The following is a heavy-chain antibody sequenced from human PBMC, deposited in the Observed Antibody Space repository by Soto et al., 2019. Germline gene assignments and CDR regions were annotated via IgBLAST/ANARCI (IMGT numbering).Heavy chain of an antibody. J-gene: IGHJ4*02. Sequence: QMHLQESGPGLVKPSETLSLTCTVSGASISSSYWSWIRQSPERGLEWIAYVYHTGATNYNPSLKSRVTIALDTSKGQFSLILTSLTTADTAVYFCARGGNRYSNVASGVGGFDFWVQGSLVTVSS. D-gene: IGHD5-12*01. CDR3: ARGGNRYSNVASGVGGFDF. CDR2: VYHTGAT. V-gene: IGHV4-59*01. CDR1: GASISSSY.